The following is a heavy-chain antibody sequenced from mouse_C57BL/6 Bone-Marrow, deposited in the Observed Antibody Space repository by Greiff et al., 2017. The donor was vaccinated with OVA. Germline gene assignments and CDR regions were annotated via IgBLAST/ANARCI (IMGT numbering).Heavy chain of an antibody. CDR2: ISDGGSYT. Sequence: EVQVVESGGGLVKPGGSLKLSCAASGFTFSSYAMSWVRQTPEKRLEWVATISDGGSYTYYPDNVKGRFTISRDNAKNNLYLQMSHLKSEDTAMYDCARGYYGSSPFAYWGQGTLVTVSA. CDR3: ARGYYGSSPFAY. D-gene: IGHD1-1*01. CDR1: GFTFSSYA. V-gene: IGHV5-4*01. J-gene: IGHJ3*01.